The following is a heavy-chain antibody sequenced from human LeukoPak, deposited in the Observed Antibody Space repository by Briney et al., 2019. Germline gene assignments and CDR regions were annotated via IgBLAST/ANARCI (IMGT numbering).Heavy chain of an antibody. V-gene: IGHV4-38-2*01. D-gene: IGHD3-10*01. J-gene: IGHJ4*02. CDR2: IYHSGST. CDR1: GYSISTGYY. Sequence: SETLSITCAVSGYSISTGYYWGWIRQPPGKGLEWIGSIYHSGSTNYNPSLESRATISVDTSKNQFSLRLSSVTAADTAVYYCVRVPYYYDSGSYHPRFFDYWGQGTLVTVSS. CDR3: VRVPYYYDSGSYHPRFFDY.